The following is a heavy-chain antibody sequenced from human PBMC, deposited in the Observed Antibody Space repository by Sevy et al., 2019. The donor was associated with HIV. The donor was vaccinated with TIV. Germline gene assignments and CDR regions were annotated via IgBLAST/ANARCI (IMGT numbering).Heavy chain of an antibody. CDR2: ISTSSNYI. D-gene: IGHD5-18*01. J-gene: IGHJ4*02. CDR3: ARVRYNYGQHYFDY. V-gene: IGHV3-11*06. Sequence: GGSLRLSCTASGFTFSDYYMSWIRQAPGKGLEWVSDISTSSNYINYADSVKGRFTISRHNAKNTPYLQMNSLRAEDTAVYFCARVRYNYGQHYFDYWGQGTLVTVSS. CDR1: GFTFSDYY.